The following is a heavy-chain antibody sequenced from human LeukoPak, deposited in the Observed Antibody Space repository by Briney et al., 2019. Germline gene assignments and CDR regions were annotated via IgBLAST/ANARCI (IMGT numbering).Heavy chain of an antibody. Sequence: SETLSLTCAVYGGSFSGYYWSWIRQPPGMGLEWIGEINHSGSTNYNPSLKSRVTISVDTSKNQFSLKVRSVTAADTAVYYCARGLRYSYGVRPYSFDYWGQGTLVTVSS. CDR2: INHSGST. D-gene: IGHD5-18*01. V-gene: IGHV4-34*01. CDR3: ARGLRYSYGVRPYSFDY. J-gene: IGHJ4*02. CDR1: GGSFSGYY.